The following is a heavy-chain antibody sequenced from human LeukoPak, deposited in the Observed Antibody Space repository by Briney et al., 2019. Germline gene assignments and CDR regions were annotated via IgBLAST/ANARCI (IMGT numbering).Heavy chain of an antibody. CDR2: VYTSGST. CDR3: ARGSIAAAALDY. Sequence: SETLSLTCTVSGGSISSYYWSWIRQPAGKGLEWIGRVYTSGSTNYNPSLKSRVTISVDKSKNQFSLKLSSVTAADTAMHYCARGSIAAAALDYWGQGTLVTVSS. CDR1: GGSISSYY. J-gene: IGHJ4*02. V-gene: IGHV4-4*07. D-gene: IGHD6-13*01.